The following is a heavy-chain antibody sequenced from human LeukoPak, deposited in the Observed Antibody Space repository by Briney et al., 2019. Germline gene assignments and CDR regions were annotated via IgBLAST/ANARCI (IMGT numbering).Heavy chain of an antibody. CDR1: GFTFTNYA. D-gene: IGHD6-19*01. CDR2: ISGRGDST. V-gene: IGHV3-23*01. Sequence: PGESLRLSCAASGFTFTNYAMTWVRQAPGKGLEWVSTISGRGDSTYYADSVKGRFTISRDNSKNTLSLQMNSLRAEDTAVYYCTTYNSGHYWGQGTLVTVSS. J-gene: IGHJ4*02. CDR3: TTYNSGHY.